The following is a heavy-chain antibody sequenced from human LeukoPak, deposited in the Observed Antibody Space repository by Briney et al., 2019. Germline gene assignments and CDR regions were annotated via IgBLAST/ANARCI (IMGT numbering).Heavy chain of an antibody. J-gene: IGHJ6*03. Sequence: GGSLRLSCAASGFTVSSNYMSWVRQAPGKGLEWVSVIYSGGSTYYADSVKGRFTISRDNSKNTLYLQRNSLRAEDTAVYYCASRRGSGYTYYYYYYMDVWGKGTTVTVSS. D-gene: IGHD3-22*01. V-gene: IGHV3-53*01. CDR3: ASRRGSGYTYYYYYYMDV. CDR1: GFTVSSNY. CDR2: IYSGGST.